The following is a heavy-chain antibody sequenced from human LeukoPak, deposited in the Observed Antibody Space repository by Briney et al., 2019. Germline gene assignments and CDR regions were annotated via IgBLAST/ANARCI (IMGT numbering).Heavy chain of an antibody. V-gene: IGHV4-34*01. CDR2: INHSGST. Sequence: PSETLSLTCTVSGGSISSYYWSWIRQPPGKGLEWIGEINHSGSTNYNPSLKSRVTISVDTSKNQFSLKLSSVTAADTAVYYCARATGTYRRYNWFDPWGQGTLVTVSS. CDR3: ARATGTYRRYNWFDP. D-gene: IGHD1-1*01. J-gene: IGHJ5*02. CDR1: GGSISSYY.